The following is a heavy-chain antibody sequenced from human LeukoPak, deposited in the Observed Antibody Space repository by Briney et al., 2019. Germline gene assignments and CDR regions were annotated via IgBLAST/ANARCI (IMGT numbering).Heavy chain of an antibody. CDR3: TRDIGSPFAYYYYMDV. CDR1: GFTFSGSA. Sequence: AGGSLRLSCAASGFTFSGSAMHWVRQASGKGLEWVGRIRSKANSYATAYAASVKGRFTISRDDSKNTVYLQMNSLKTEDTAVYYCTRDIGSPFAYYYYMDVWGKGTTVTVSS. CDR2: IRSKANSYAT. J-gene: IGHJ6*03. V-gene: IGHV3-73*01. D-gene: IGHD3-16*01.